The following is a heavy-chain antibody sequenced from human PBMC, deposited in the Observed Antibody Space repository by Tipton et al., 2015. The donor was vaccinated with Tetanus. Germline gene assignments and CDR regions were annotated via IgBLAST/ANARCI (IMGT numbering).Heavy chain of an antibody. CDR3: ARRTVGAHPFDY. CDR2: IATTSDTI. CDR1: GFTITNYA. Sequence: SLRLSCAASGFTITNYAMSWVRQAPGKGLEWVSYIATTSDTIYYADSVKGRFTISRDNAKDSLFLQMNSLRDEDTAVYYCARRTVGAHPFDYWGQGTLVTVSS. J-gene: IGHJ4*02. V-gene: IGHV3-48*02. D-gene: IGHD1-26*01.